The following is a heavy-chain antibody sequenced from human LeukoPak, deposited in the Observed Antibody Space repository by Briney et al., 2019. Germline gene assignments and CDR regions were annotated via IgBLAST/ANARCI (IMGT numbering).Heavy chain of an antibody. V-gene: IGHV1-18*01. Sequence: GASVKVSCKASGYTFTSYGISWVRQAPGQGLEWMGWISAYNGNTNYAQNPQGRVTMTTDTSTSTVYMELSSLRSEDTAVYYCARAEISDMGGNSEFDYWGQGTLVTVSS. D-gene: IGHD4-23*01. CDR1: GYTFTSYG. J-gene: IGHJ4*02. CDR3: ARAEISDMGGNSEFDY. CDR2: ISAYNGNT.